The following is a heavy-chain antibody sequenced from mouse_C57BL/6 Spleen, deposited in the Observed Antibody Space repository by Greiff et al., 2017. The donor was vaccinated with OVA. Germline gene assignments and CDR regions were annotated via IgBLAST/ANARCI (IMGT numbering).Heavy chain of an antibody. J-gene: IGHJ3*01. Sequence: QVHVKQPGTELVKPGASVKLSCKASGYTFTSYWMHWVKQRPGQGLEWIGNINPSNGGTNYNEKFKSKATLTVDKSSSTAYMQLSSLTSEDSAVYYCAREAIYYDYSAWFAYWGQGTLVTVSA. V-gene: IGHV1-53*01. D-gene: IGHD2-4*01. CDR1: GYTFTSYW. CDR3: AREAIYYDYSAWFAY. CDR2: INPSNGGT.